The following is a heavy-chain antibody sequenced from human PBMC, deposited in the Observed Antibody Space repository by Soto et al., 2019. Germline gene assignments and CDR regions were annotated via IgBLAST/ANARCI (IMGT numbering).Heavy chain of an antibody. V-gene: IGHV4-34*01. CDR2: INHSGST. J-gene: IGHJ6*04. Sequence: TSETLSLTCAVYGGSFSGYYWSWIRQPPGKGLEWIGEINHSGSTNYNPSLKSRVTISVDTSKNQFSLKLSSVTAADTAVYYCASIYYDILTGYISPLDVWGKGTTVTVSS. CDR3: ASIYYDILTGYISPLDV. CDR1: GGSFSGYY. D-gene: IGHD3-9*01.